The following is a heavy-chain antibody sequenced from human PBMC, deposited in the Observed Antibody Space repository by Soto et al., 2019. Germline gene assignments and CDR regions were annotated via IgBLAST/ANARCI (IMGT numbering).Heavy chain of an antibody. CDR1: GFTFNSYD. J-gene: IGHJ4*02. CDR2: LNSHDGLT. CDR3: TRGGYNEGGLDY. V-gene: IGHV3-21*01. Sequence: LRLSCAASGFTFNSYDMNWVRQAPGKGLEWVSSLNSHDGLTHYADSVKGRFAISRDNAKNSLYLQMNSLRVEDTAVYYCTRGGYNEGGLDYWGQGNLVTVSS. D-gene: IGHD5-12*01.